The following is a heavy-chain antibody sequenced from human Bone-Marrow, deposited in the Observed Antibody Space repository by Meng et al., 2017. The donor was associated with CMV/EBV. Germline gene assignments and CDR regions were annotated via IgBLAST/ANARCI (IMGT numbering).Heavy chain of an antibody. D-gene: IGHD6-19*01. CDR2: IYSGGST. J-gene: IGHJ4*02. Sequence: LSCSPAWFPASRNYMSWVRQAPGKGLEWVSVIYSGGSTYYADSVKGRFTISRDNSKNTLYLQMNSLRAEDTAVYYCARSLFSGGLDYWGQGTLVTVSS. CDR1: WFPASRNY. CDR3: ARSLFSGGLDY. V-gene: IGHV3-53*01.